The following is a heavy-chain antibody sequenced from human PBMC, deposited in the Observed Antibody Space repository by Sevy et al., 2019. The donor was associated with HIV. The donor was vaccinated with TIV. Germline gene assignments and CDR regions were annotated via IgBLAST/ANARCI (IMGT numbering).Heavy chain of an antibody. J-gene: IGHJ6*02. CDR2: SGPAGDT. CDR3: TRSGGYSDYGMDV. CDR1: GFTFITYD. V-gene: IGHV3-13*01. D-gene: IGHD5-12*01. Sequence: GGSLRLSCAASGFTFITYDMHWVRRVTGKGLEWVSGSGPAGDTFYPGSVKGRFTISRENAKNSLYLQMNNLRAGDTAVYYSTRSGGYSDYGMDVWGQGTTVTVSS.